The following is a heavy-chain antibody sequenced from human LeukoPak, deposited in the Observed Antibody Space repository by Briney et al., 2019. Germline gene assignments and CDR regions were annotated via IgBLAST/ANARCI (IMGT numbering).Heavy chain of an antibody. CDR2: IIPTLGTA. V-gene: IGHV1-69*16. CDR1: GDSFSSYT. Sequence: ASVKVSCKSSGDSFSSYTITWVGQAPEQGLEWLVRIIPTLGTASYAQKFQDRVTITTDESTSTAYMELNSLTSGDTAVYYCAGYSSSWSSSLDFWGQGTLVTVSS. CDR3: AGYSSSWSSSLDF. J-gene: IGHJ4*02. D-gene: IGHD6-13*01.